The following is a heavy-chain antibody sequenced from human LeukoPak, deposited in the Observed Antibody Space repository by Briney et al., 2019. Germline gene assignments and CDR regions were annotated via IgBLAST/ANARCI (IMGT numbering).Heavy chain of an antibody. CDR2: ISSSSSYI. CDR1: GFTFSSYS. D-gene: IGHD3-9*01. CDR3: AKEQALDWYIRD. V-gene: IGHV3-21*04. Sequence: GGSLRLSCAASGFTFSSYSMNWVRQAPGKGLEWVSSISSSSSYIYYADSVKGRFTISRDNAKNSLYLQMNSLRPEDTALYYCAKEQALDWYIRDWGQGTLVTVSS. J-gene: IGHJ4*02.